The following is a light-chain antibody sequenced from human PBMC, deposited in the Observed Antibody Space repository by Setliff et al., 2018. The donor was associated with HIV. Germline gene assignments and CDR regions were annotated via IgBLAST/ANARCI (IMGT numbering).Light chain of an antibody. J-gene: IGLJ1*01. Sequence: QSVLTQPASVSGSPGQSITISCTGTSSYVGGYNYVSWYQQHPGKAPKLIIYEVRNRPSGVSSRFSGSKSGNTASLTISGLQTEDEADYYCSSYAITNTLPFGTGTKVTVL. CDR2: EVR. CDR3: SSYAITNTLP. CDR1: SSYVGGYNY. V-gene: IGLV2-14*01.